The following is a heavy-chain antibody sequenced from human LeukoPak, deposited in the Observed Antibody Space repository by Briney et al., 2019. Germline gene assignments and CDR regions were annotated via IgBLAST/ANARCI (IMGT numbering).Heavy chain of an antibody. CDR2: ISAYNGNT. V-gene: IGHV1-18*01. J-gene: IGHJ3*02. D-gene: IGHD3-22*01. CDR3: ARPITDDSSGSLDAFDI. Sequence: GASVKVSCKASGYTFTSYGISWVRQAPGQGLEWMGWISAYNGNTNHAQKLQGRVTMTTDTSTSTAYMELRSLRSDDTAVYYCARPITDDSSGSLDAFDIWGQGTMVTVSS. CDR1: GYTFTSYG.